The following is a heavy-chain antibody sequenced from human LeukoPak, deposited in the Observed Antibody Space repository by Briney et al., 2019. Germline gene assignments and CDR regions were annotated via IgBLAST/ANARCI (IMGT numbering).Heavy chain of an antibody. V-gene: IGHV3-7*01. D-gene: IGHD3-16*01. J-gene: IGHJ5*02. CDR2: IKQDGSEK. CDR1: GFTFSSYW. Sequence: GGSLRLSCAASGFTFSSYWMSWVRQAPGKGLEGVANIKQDGSEKYYVDSVKGRFTISRDNAKNSLHLQMNSLRAEDTAVYYCATGGGKHWFDPWGQGTLVTVSS. CDR3: ATGGGKHWFDP.